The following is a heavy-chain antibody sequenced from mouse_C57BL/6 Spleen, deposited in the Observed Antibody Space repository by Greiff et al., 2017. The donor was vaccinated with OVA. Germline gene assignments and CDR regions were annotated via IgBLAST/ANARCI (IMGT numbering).Heavy chain of an antibody. CDR3: ARGAAAQDYMDD. CDR1: GYTFTDYY. Sequence: QVQLQESGAELVRPGASVKLSCKASGYTFTDYYINWVKQRPGHGLEWIAKIYPGSGYTNYNEKFKGKATLTAEKSSSTAYMQLSSLTSEDSAVYFCARGAAAQDYMDDWGQGTTLTVSS. J-gene: IGHJ2*01. CDR2: IYPGSGYT. D-gene: IGHD3-2*02. V-gene: IGHV1-76*01.